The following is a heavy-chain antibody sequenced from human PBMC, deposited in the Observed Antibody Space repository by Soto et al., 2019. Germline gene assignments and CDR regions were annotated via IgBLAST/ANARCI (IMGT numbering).Heavy chain of an antibody. V-gene: IGHV1-69*01. Sequence: QVQLVQSGAEVKKPGSSVKVSCKASGGTFSSYAISWVRQAPGQGLEWMGGIIPIFGTANYAQKFQDRVTITADESTSTAYMELSSLRSEDTAVYYCARDYTMIPNSAYYGMDVWGQGTTVTVSS. J-gene: IGHJ6*02. CDR1: GGTFSSYA. D-gene: IGHD3-22*01. CDR2: IIPIFGTA. CDR3: ARDYTMIPNSAYYGMDV.